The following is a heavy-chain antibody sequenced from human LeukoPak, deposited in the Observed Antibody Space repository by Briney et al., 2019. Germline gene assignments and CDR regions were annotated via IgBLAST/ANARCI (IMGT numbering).Heavy chain of an antibody. Sequence: GGSLRLSCAASGFTFSSYNMNWVRQAPGKGLEWVSYISSSGSTIYYADSVKGRFTISRDNAKNSLYLQLNSLRPEDKAVYYCARVYLSQQLVPGLDYWGQGTLVTVSS. D-gene: IGHD6-13*01. CDR1: GFTFSSYN. V-gene: IGHV3-48*01. J-gene: IGHJ4*02. CDR2: ISSSGSTI. CDR3: ARVYLSQQLVPGLDY.